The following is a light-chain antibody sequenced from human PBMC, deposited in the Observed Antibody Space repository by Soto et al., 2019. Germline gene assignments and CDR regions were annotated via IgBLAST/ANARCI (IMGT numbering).Light chain of an antibody. V-gene: IGLV2-14*01. CDR2: DVS. CDR3: SSYTSSSTLYV. J-gene: IGLJ1*01. CDR1: SSDVGGYNY. Sequence: QSVLTQPASVSGSPGQSITISCTGTSSDVGGYNYVSWYQQHPGKAPKLVIYDVSNRPSGVSSRFSGSKSGNTASLTISGLQAEDEADYYCSSYTSSSTLYVFGTGTKVPVL.